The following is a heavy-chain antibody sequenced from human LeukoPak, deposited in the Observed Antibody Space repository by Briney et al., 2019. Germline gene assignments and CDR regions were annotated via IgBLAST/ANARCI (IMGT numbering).Heavy chain of an antibody. CDR2: ISGSGGST. V-gene: IGHV3-23*01. CDR1: GFTFSNYA. Sequence: GESLRLSCAASGFTFSNYAMNWVRQAPGKGLEWVSAISGSGGSTSYADSVKGRFTISRDNSKNILYLQVNSLRAEDTAVYYCAKGAMVVVVAPTEFDHWGQGALVTVSS. CDR3: AKGAMVVVVAPTEFDH. D-gene: IGHD2-15*01. J-gene: IGHJ4*02.